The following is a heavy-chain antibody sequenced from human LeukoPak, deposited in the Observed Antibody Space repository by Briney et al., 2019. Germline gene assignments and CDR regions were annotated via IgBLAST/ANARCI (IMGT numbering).Heavy chain of an antibody. J-gene: IGHJ5*02. D-gene: IGHD6-13*01. CDR1: GFTFSSYS. Sequence: GGSLRLSCAASGFTFSSYSMNWVRQATGKGLEWVSSISSSSSYIYYADSVKGRFTISRDNAKNSLYLQMNSLRAEDTAVYYCARGGAAAGKGVNWFDPWCQGTLVTVSS. CDR2: ISSSSSYI. V-gene: IGHV3-21*01. CDR3: ARGGAAAGKGVNWFDP.